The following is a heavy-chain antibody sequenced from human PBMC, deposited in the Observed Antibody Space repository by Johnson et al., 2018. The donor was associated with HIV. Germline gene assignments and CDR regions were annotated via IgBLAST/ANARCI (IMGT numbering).Heavy chain of an antibody. Sequence: VQLVESGGGLVQPGGSLRLSCAASGFTFDDYAMHWVRQAPGKGLEWVSGISWNSGSIGYADSVKGRFTISRENAKNSLYLQMNSLRAEDTALYYCARDIAYGDIVLVSAFDIWGQGTMVTVSS. D-gene: IGHD2-8*02. V-gene: IGHV3-9*01. J-gene: IGHJ3*02. CDR3: ARDIAYGDIVLVSAFDI. CDR1: GFTFDDYA. CDR2: ISWNSGSI.